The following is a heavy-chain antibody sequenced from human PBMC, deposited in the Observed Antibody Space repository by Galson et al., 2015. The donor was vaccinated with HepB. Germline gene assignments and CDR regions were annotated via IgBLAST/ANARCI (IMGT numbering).Heavy chain of an antibody. V-gene: IGHV5-51*01. CDR3: ARQKSFDSSGCCGMDV. CDR1: GYSFTDYW. Sequence: SGAEVKKPGESLKISCKGSGYSFTDYWIGWVRQMPGKGREWMGLIYPADSDTRYSPSFQGQVTISADKSITTAYLQWSSLKASDTAMYYCARQKSFDSSGCCGMDVWGQGTTVTVSS. D-gene: IGHD3-22*01. CDR2: IYPADSDT. J-gene: IGHJ6*02.